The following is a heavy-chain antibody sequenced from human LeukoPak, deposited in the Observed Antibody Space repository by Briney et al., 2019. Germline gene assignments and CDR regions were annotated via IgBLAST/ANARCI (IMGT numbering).Heavy chain of an antibody. J-gene: IGHJ6*02. V-gene: IGHV3-11*01. CDR2: ISSSGSTI. Sequence: PGGSLRLSCAAPGFTFSDYYMSWIRQAPGKGLEWVSYISSSGSTIYYADSVKGRFTISRDNAKNSLYLQMNSLRAEDTAVYYCARVTYGSSWYNRYYYHGMDVWGQGTTVTVSS. CDR3: ARVTYGSSWYNRYYYHGMDV. CDR1: GFTFSDYY. D-gene: IGHD6-13*01.